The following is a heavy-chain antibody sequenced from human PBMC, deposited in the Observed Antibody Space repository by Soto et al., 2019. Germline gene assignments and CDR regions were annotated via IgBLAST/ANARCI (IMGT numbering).Heavy chain of an antibody. CDR1: GDSVSGGDSY. Sequence: QVQLQESGPGLVKPSETLSLTCTVSGDSVSGGDSYWSWIRQPPGKALEWIGTTSFSGSTSYTPALKTRGTISMDLSTSQFSPRLTYVTAAVTSVYSGVRAGNPYHGATSGHGTFDKWGQGTLVTVSS. V-gene: IGHV4-30-4*01. CDR2: TSFSGST. CDR3: VRAGNPYHGATSGHGTFDK. J-gene: IGHJ4*02. D-gene: IGHD1-26*01.